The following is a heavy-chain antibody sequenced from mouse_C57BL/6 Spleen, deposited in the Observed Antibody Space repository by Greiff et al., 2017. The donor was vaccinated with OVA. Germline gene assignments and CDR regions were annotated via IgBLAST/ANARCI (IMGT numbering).Heavy chain of an antibody. CDR3: ARSAQATAMDY. Sequence: QVQLKESGAELVRPGTSVKVSCKASGYTFTNYWIGWAKQRPGHGLEWIGDIYPGGGYTNYNEKFKGKATLTADKSSSTAYMQFSSLTSEDSAIYYCARSAQATAMDYWGQGTSVTVSS. CDR1: GYTFTNYW. V-gene: IGHV1-63*01. J-gene: IGHJ4*01. D-gene: IGHD3-2*02. CDR2: IYPGGGYT.